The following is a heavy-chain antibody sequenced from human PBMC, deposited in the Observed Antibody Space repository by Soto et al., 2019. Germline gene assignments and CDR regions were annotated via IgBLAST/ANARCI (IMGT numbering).Heavy chain of an antibody. V-gene: IGHV4-59*01. Sequence: QVQLQESGPGLVKPSETLSLTSTVSGGSISSYYWSWIRQPPGKGLEWIGYIYYSGSTNYNPSLKSRVTISVDTSKNQFSLKLSSVTAADTAVYYCARAYGGYADYWGQGALVTVSS. CDR1: GGSISSYY. J-gene: IGHJ4*02. CDR2: IYYSGST. CDR3: ARAYGGYADY. D-gene: IGHD5-12*01.